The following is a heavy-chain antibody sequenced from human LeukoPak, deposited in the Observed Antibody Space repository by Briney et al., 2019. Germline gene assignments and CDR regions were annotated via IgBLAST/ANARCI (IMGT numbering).Heavy chain of an antibody. CDR2: ISGSGGST. V-gene: IGHV3-23*01. CDR1: GFTFSSYA. J-gene: IGHJ4*02. Sequence: PGGSLRLSCAASGFTFSSYAMSWVRQAPGKGLEWVSAISGSGGSTYYADSVKGRFTISRDNSKNTLYLQMNSLRAEDTAVYYCAKDLGSGWYEGRPFDYWGQGTLVTVSS. CDR3: AKDLGSGWYEGRPFDY. D-gene: IGHD6-19*01.